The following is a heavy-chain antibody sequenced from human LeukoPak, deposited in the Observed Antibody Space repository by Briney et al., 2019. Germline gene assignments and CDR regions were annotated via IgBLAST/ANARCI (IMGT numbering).Heavy chain of an antibody. V-gene: IGHV3-23*01. CDR1: GFTFSSYA. Sequence: GGSLRLSCAASGFTFSSYAMSWVRQAPGKGLEWVSAISGSGGSTYYADSVKGRFTISRDNSKNTLYLQMNSLRAEDTAVYYCARAEITLGSVVITRFYYYGMDVWGQGTTVTVSS. J-gene: IGHJ6*02. D-gene: IGHD3-22*01. CDR2: ISGSGGST. CDR3: ARAEITLGSVVITRFYYYGMDV.